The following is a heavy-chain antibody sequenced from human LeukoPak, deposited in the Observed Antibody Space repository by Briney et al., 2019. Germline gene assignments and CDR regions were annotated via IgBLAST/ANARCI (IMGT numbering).Heavy chain of an antibody. CDR3: AKSSGKSFPSSRVFYF. J-gene: IGHJ4*02. CDR1: GFTFSSYA. Sequence: PGGSLRLSCAASGFTFSSYAFSWVRRTPGKGLEWVSIVGENTDTHYADSVKGRFTISRDDSNNALYLQMNSLRAEDTATYFCAKSSGKSFPSSRVFYFWGQGTLVTVSS. D-gene: IGHD6-13*01. V-gene: IGHV3-23*01. CDR2: VGENTDT.